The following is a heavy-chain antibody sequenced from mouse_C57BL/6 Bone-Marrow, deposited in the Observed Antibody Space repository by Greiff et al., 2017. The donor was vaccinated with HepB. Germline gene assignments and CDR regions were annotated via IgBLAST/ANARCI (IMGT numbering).Heavy chain of an antibody. CDR1: GFNIKDYY. J-gene: IGHJ3*01. CDR3: TVYAYEGY. V-gene: IGHV14-1*01. CDR2: IGPEDGDT. D-gene: IGHD6-5*01. Sequence: EVQLQQSGAELVRPGASVKLSCTASGFNIKDYYMHWVKQRPEQGLEWIGRIGPEDGDTEYAPKFQGKATMTADPSSNTAYLQLSSLTSEDTAVYYCTVYAYEGYWGQGTLVTVSA.